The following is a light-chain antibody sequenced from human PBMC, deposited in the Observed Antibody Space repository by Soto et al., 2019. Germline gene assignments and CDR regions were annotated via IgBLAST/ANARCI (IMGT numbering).Light chain of an antibody. J-gene: IGLJ2*01. Sequence: QLVLTQSPSASASRGASVKLTCTLSSGHSSYAIAWHQQQPEKGPRYLMKLNSDGSHSKGDGIPDRFSGSSSGAERYLTISSLQSEDEADYYCQTWGTGMGVFGGGTKLTVL. V-gene: IGLV4-69*01. CDR2: LNSDGSH. CDR3: QTWGTGMGV. CDR1: SGHSSYA.